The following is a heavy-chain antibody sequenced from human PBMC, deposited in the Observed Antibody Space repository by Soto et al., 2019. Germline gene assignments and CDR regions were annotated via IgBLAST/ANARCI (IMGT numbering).Heavy chain of an antibody. Sequence: QVQLVESGEGVVQPGRSLRLSCAASGFTFSSYGMHWVGQAPGKGLEWVAVISYDGSNKYYADSVKGRFTISRDNSKNTLYLQMNSLRAEDTAVYYCAKDGYCSGGSCYSYFNYWGQGTLVTVSS. D-gene: IGHD2-15*01. CDR3: AKDGYCSGGSCYSYFNY. J-gene: IGHJ4*02. CDR2: ISYDGSNK. CDR1: GFTFSSYG. V-gene: IGHV3-30*18.